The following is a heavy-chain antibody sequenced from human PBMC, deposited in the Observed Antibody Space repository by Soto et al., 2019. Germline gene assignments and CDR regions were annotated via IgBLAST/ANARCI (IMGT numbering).Heavy chain of an antibody. D-gene: IGHD2-2*01. V-gene: IGHV3-23*01. J-gene: IGHJ6*02. CDR2: ISGSDNST. Sequence: GGSLRLSGAASGFTFSSFAMSWVRQAPGKGLEWVSAISGSDNSTYYADSVKGRFTISRDNSKNTLYLQMNSLRAEDTAVYYCAKVTGYCSSSSCRRDYYYYYGMDVWGQGTTVTVSS. CDR3: AKVTGYCSSSSCRRDYYYYYGMDV. CDR1: GFTFSSFA.